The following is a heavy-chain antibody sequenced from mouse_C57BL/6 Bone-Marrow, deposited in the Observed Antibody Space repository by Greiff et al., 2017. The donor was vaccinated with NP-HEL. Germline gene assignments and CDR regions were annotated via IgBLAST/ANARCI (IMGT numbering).Heavy chain of an antibody. CDR3: ARSRAYYYGSSDY. D-gene: IGHD1-1*01. Sequence: VQLQQPGAELVKPGASVKLSCKASGYTFTSYWMHWVKQRPGQGLEWIGMIHPNSGSTNYNEKFKSKATLTVDKSSSKAYMQLSSLTSEDSAVYYCARSRAYYYGSSDYWGQGTTLTVSS. V-gene: IGHV1-64*01. CDR1: GYTFTSYW. J-gene: IGHJ2*01. CDR2: IHPNSGST.